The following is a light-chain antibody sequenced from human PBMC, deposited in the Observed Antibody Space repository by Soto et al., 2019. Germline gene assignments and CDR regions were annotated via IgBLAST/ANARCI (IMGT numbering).Light chain of an antibody. CDR3: SSYISDSRTYV. CDR2: EVS. CDR1: SSDIGAYTS. V-gene: IGLV2-14*01. J-gene: IGLJ1*01. Sequence: QSALTQPASVSGSPGQSITISCTGTSSDIGAYTSVSWYQHHPDKAPKVMIYEVSKRPSGVSVRFSGSTSGNTASLTISGLQAEDEADYYCSSYISDSRTYVFGTGTQLTVL.